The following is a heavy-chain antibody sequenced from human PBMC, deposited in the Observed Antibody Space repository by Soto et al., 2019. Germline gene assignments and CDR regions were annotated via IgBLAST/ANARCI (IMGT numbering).Heavy chain of an antibody. D-gene: IGHD2-8*01. CDR3: ARPPYPECINAVCYPLDY. CDR1: GYTFTSYY. J-gene: IGHJ4*02. Sequence: QVQLVQSGAEVKKPGASVKISCKASGYTFTSYYMHWVRQAPGQGLEWMGIINPSGGSTDYAPKLQCKVAMTRDTSTSTVYMELNSLRSEATAVYYCARPPYPECINAVCYPLDYWCQGTLVTVSS. CDR2: INPSGGST. V-gene: IGHV1-46*01.